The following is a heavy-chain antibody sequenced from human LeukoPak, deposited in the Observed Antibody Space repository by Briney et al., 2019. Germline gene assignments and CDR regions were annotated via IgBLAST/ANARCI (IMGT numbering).Heavy chain of an antibody. J-gene: IGHJ4*02. CDR2: IYYSGSP. V-gene: IGHV4-59*01. D-gene: IGHD4-23*01. CDR1: GASMSSYY. Sequence: SETLSLTCNVSGASMSSYYSNWIRHPPEKRLEWLGYIYYSGSPTYNPSLQSRVTISVETSKNQFSLKLSSVTAADTAVYYCARGRPGFGGNSDYWGQGTLVTVSS. CDR3: ARGRPGFGGNSDY.